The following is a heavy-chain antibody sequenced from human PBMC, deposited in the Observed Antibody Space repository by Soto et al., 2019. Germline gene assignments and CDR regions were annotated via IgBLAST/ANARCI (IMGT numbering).Heavy chain of an antibody. CDR2: IKQDETEE. Sequence: EVQLVESGGGLVQPGGSLRLSCAASGFTFSSYWMNWVRQAPGKGLEWVASIKQDETEEYYVDSMKGRFTISRDNAKNAQYLHMNGMRADDTAVFYCARGCVYSTSSLPRFYYYAMDVWGRGTTVTVSS. V-gene: IGHV3-7*01. J-gene: IGHJ6*02. CDR3: ARGCVYSTSSLPRFYYYAMDV. D-gene: IGHD6-6*01. CDR1: GFTFSSYW.